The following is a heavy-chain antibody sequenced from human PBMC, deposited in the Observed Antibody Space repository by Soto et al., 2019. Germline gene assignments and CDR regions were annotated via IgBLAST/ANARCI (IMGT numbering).Heavy chain of an antibody. D-gene: IGHD2-15*01. CDR1: GFTFSSYG. Sequence: VGSLRLSCAASGFTFSSYGMHWVRQAPGKGLEWVAVISYDGSNKYYADSVKGRFTISRDNSKNTLYLQMNSLRAEDTAVYYCAKSGGRACSGGSCYPRSYYYGMDVWGQGTTVTVSS. CDR3: AKSGGRACSGGSCYPRSYYYGMDV. J-gene: IGHJ6*02. V-gene: IGHV3-30*18. CDR2: ISYDGSNK.